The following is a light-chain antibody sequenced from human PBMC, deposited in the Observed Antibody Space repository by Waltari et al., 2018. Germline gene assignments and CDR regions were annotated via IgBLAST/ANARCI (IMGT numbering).Light chain of an antibody. V-gene: IGLV2-14*01. Sequence: QSALTQPASVSGSPGQSITISCTRSSSDLGGYSFVSWYQQHPGKAPKLMIYDVSHRPSGVSKRFAGSKSGNPASLTISGLQPEDEADYYCSSYTSIIPPFLFGTGTKVTVL. CDR2: DVS. CDR1: SSDLGGYSF. CDR3: SSYTSIIPPFL. J-gene: IGLJ1*01.